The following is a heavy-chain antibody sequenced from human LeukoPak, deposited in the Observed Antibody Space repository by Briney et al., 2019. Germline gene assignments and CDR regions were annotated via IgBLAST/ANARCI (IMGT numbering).Heavy chain of an antibody. Sequence: GGSLRLSCAASGLTISSYSMNWVRQAPGKGLQWVSYISSSSSTIYYADSVKGRFTISRDNAKNSLYLQMNSLRAEDTAVYYCARALWFGETFPSYWGQGTLVTVSS. J-gene: IGHJ4*02. CDR1: GLTISSYS. CDR3: ARALWFGETFPSY. V-gene: IGHV3-48*01. D-gene: IGHD3-10*01. CDR2: ISSSSSTI.